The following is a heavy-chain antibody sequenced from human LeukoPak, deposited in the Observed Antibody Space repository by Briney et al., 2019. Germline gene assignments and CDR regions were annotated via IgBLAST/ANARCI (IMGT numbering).Heavy chain of an antibody. D-gene: IGHD6-19*01. Sequence: GGSLRLSRAASGFTFSSYAMSWVRQAPGKGLEWVSAISGTGGSTYYADSVRGRFTISRDNSKNTLYLQMNSLRAEDTAVYYCAKGSSGWDFDYWGQGTLVTVSS. V-gene: IGHV3-23*01. CDR3: AKGSSGWDFDY. CDR2: ISGTGGST. J-gene: IGHJ4*02. CDR1: GFTFSSYA.